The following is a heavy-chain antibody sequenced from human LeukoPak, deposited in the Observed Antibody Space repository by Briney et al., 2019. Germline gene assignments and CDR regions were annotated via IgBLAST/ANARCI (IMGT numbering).Heavy chain of an antibody. D-gene: IGHD3-10*01. CDR3: TTDPRWFGESYFDY. Sequence: GGSLRLSCAASGFTFSNAWMSWVRQAPGKGLEWVGRIKSKTDGGTTDYAAPVKGRFTISRDDSKNTLYLQMNSLKTEDTAVYYCTTDPRWFGESYFDYWGQGTLVTVSS. CDR1: GFTFSNAW. CDR2: IKSKTDGGTT. V-gene: IGHV3-15*01. J-gene: IGHJ4*02.